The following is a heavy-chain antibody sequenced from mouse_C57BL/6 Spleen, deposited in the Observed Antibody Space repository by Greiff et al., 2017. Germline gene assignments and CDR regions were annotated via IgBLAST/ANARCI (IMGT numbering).Heavy chain of an antibody. V-gene: IGHV5-17*01. J-gene: IGHJ3*01. CDR3: ARGDYYGSSSWFAY. CDR1: GFTFSDYG. D-gene: IGHD1-1*01. CDR2: ISSGSSTI. Sequence: EVQLVESGGGLVKPGGSLKLSCAASGFTFSDYGMHWVRQAPEKGLEWVAYISSGSSTIYYADTVKGRFTISRDNAKNTLFLQMTSLRSEDTAMYYCARGDYYGSSSWFAYWGQGTLFTVSA.